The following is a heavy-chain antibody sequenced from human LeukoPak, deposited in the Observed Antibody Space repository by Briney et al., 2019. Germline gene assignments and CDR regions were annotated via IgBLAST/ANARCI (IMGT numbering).Heavy chain of an antibody. CDR1: GFTFNRYG. CDR2: MRYDATNK. Sequence: GGSLRLSCAASGFTFNRYGMHWVRQAPGKGLEWVAFMRYDATNKYEADSVKGRFTISRDNSKNMLYLQMNSLRAEDAAVYYCAKDLRRDGCRFIGHCGQGTLVTVSS. CDR3: AKDLRRDGCRFIGH. V-gene: IGHV3-30*02. D-gene: IGHD5-24*01. J-gene: IGHJ4*02.